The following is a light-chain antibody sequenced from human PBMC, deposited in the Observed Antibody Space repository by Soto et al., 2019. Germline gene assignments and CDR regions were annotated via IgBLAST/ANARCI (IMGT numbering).Light chain of an antibody. CDR1: SSNIGANYD. Sequence: QSVVRQPASVSGAPGPRVTISCTGSSSNIGANYDVHWYQHLPGTAPKLLIYGNSNRPSGVPDRFSGSKSGTSASLAITGLQAEDEADYYCQSYDSSLSGYVVGTGTKVTVL. CDR2: GNS. J-gene: IGLJ1*01. CDR3: QSYDSSLSGYV. V-gene: IGLV1-40*01.